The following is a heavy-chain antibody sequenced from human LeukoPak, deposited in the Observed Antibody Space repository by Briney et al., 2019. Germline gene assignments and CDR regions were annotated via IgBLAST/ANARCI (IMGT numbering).Heavy chain of an antibody. V-gene: IGHV1-2*06. Sequence: ASVKVSCKASGYTFTSYYMHWVRQAPGQGLEWMGRINPNSGGTNYAQKFQGRVTMTRDTSISTAYMELSRLRSDDTAVYYCARVRSYYYDSSGYPIFDIWGQGTMVTVSS. CDR3: ARVRSYYYDSSGYPIFDI. D-gene: IGHD3-22*01. CDR2: INPNSGGT. CDR1: GYTFTSYY. J-gene: IGHJ3*02.